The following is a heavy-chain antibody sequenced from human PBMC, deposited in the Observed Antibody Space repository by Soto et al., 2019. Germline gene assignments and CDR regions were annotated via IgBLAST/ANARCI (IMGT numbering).Heavy chain of an antibody. CDR1: GFVFSAYV. Sequence: QVHLVESGGGVVQPGTSLRLSCATSGFVFSAYVMHWVRQAPGKGLEWVAMISHDEYYIYYADSVKGRFTISRDNSKDTLYLQMSNLKTEDTAMYYCARDHERLKFGDIDFWGQGTLVTVSS. CDR3: ARDHERLKFGDIDF. D-gene: IGHD3-16*01. CDR2: ISHDEYYI. J-gene: IGHJ4*02. V-gene: IGHV3-30*19.